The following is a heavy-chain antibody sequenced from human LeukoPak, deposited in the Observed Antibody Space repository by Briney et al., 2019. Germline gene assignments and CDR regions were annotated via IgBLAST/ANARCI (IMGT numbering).Heavy chain of an antibody. CDR1: GFTFSSYA. D-gene: IGHD3-10*01. Sequence: GGSLRLSCAASGFTFSSYAMSWVRQAPGKGLEWVSAISGSGGSTYYADSVKGRFTISRDNSKNTLYLQMNSLRAEDTAVYYCAKDLTPRITMVRGVEGYFDYWGQGTLVTVSS. J-gene: IGHJ4*02. CDR2: ISGSGGST. V-gene: IGHV3-23*01. CDR3: AKDLTPRITMVRGVEGYFDY.